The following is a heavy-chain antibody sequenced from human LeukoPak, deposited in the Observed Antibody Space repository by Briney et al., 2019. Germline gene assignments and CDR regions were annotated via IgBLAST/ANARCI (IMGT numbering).Heavy chain of an antibody. V-gene: IGHV3-7*01. Sequence: GGSLRLSCAASGFTFSTYNMNWVRQAPGKGLEWVANIKQDGSEKYYVDSVKGRFTISRDNAKNSLYLQMNSLRAEDTAVYYCARANHRLPPLDYWGQGTLVTVSS. J-gene: IGHJ4*02. CDR3: ARANHRLPPLDY. CDR2: IKQDGSEK. D-gene: IGHD2-8*01. CDR1: GFTFSTYN.